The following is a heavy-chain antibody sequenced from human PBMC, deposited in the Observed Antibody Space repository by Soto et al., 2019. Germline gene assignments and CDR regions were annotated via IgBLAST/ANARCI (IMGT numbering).Heavy chain of an antibody. CDR3: ARILGYFSETSCLRRFDP. J-gene: IGHJ5*02. V-gene: IGHV4-59*08. D-gene: IGHD2-2*01. CDR1: GRTISSYY. CDR2: IYYSGST. Sequence: PGEPLSLPCTVSGRTISSYYWSWILQPPGKGLEGIGHIYYSGSTNNNPSLKSQVTISVGTAKIQFSLRLSSVTAADTAVYYCARILGYFSETSCLRRFDPWGQGALVTVSS.